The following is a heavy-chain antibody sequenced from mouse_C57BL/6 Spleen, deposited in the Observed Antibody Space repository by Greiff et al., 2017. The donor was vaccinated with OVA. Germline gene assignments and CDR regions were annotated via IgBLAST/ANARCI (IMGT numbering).Heavy chain of an antibody. CDR1: GFSFNTYA. J-gene: IGHJ3*01. Sequence: EVQLVESGGGLVQPKGSLKLSCAASGFSFNTYAMNWVRQAPGKGLEWVARIRSKSNNYATYYADSVKDRFTISRDDSESMLYLQMNNLKTEDTAMYYCVRHEDYEFAYWGQGTLVTVSA. V-gene: IGHV10-1*01. CDR2: IRSKSNNYAT. CDR3: VRHEDYEFAY. D-gene: IGHD2-4*01.